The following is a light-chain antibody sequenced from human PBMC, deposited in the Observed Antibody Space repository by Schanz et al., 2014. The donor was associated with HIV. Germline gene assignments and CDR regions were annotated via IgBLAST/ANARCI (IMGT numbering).Light chain of an antibody. Sequence: TQSPATLSVSPGERATLSCRAGQSVNNYLAWYQQKPGQTPRLLIYGASTRATGIPARFSGSGSGTDFTLTISSLQPEDFATYYCQQFNNYPRTFGQGTKVEIK. V-gene: IGKV3-15*01. CDR1: QSVNNY. CDR2: GAS. CDR3: QQFNNYPRT. J-gene: IGKJ1*01.